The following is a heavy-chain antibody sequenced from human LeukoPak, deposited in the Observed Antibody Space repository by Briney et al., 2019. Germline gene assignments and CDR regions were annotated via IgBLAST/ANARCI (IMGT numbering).Heavy chain of an antibody. Sequence: PGESLRLSCAASGFTFSSYAMTWVRQAPGKGLEWVSALTGSGDDTYYADSVKGRFTISRDNSKNTLYLQMNSLRAEDTAVYYCAKGKRDSGVFDYWGQGTLVTVSS. V-gene: IGHV3-23*01. J-gene: IGHJ4*02. CDR1: GFTFSSYA. D-gene: IGHD3-10*01. CDR3: AKGKRDSGVFDY. CDR2: LTGSGDDT.